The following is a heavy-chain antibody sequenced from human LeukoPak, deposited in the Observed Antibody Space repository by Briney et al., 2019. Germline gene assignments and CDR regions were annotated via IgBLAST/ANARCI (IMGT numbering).Heavy chain of an antibody. CDR3: ARAHTARYTSSPMVYGMDV. CDR2: MNPNSGNT. CDR1: GYTFTSYE. J-gene: IGHJ6*02. D-gene: IGHD3-16*02. V-gene: IGHV1-8*01. Sequence: GASVKVSCKASGYTFTSYEINWVRQATGQGLEWMGWMNPNSGNTGYAQKFQGRVTMTRNTSISTAYMELSSLRSEDTAVYYCARAHTARYTSSPMVYGMDVWGQGTTVTVSS.